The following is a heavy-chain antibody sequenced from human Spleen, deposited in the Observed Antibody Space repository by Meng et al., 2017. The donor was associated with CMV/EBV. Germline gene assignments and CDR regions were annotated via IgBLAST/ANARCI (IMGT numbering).Heavy chain of an antibody. CDR1: GYTFTSYA. J-gene: IGHJ1*01. Sequence: ASGYTFTSYAMNWVRQAPGQGLEWVGWINTNTGNPTYAQGFTGRFVFSLDTSVSTAYLQISSLKAEDTAVYYCARGKGPFSGSYTPIHWGQGTWSPSPQ. CDR2: INTNTGNP. CDR3: ARGKGPFSGSYTPIH. D-gene: IGHD1-26*01. V-gene: IGHV7-4-1*02.